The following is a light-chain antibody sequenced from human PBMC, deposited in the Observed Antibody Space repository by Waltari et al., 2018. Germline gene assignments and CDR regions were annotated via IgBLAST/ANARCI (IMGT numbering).Light chain of an antibody. V-gene: IGKV1-39*01. CDR2: AAS. Sequence: DIQLTQSPSSLSASVGDRVPITCRASQSIENYVNWYQQKAGKAPNLLISAASSLQSGVPSRFSGSGSGTDFTLTISSLQLDDLATYYCQQSYSAPLAFGGGTKVEL. CDR3: QQSYSAPLA. CDR1: QSIENY. J-gene: IGKJ4*01.